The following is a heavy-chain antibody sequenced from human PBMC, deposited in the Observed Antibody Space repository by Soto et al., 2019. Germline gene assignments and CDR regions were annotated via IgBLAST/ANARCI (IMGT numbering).Heavy chain of an antibody. V-gene: IGHV4-59*08. Sequence: SETLSLTCTVSGGSISSYYWSWIRQPPGKGLEWIGYIYYTGSANYNPSLKSRVTISVDTSKNHFSLKLSSVTAADTAVYYCARHGRNVYGSGEPHFDYWGQGTLVTVSS. J-gene: IGHJ4*02. D-gene: IGHD3-10*01. CDR1: GGSISSYY. CDR2: IYYTGSA. CDR3: ARHGRNVYGSGEPHFDY.